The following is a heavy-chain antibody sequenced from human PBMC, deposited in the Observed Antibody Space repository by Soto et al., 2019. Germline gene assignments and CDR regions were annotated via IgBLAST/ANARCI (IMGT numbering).Heavy chain of an antibody. V-gene: IGHV4-59*08. CDR1: GGSISSYY. Sequence: SETLSLTCTVSGGSISSYYWSWIRQPPGKGLEWIGYIYYSGSTNYNPSLKSRVTISVDTSKNQFSLKLSSVTAADTAVYYCARQKWFPSYYMDVWGKGTTVTVSS. CDR3: ARQKWFPSYYMDV. J-gene: IGHJ6*03. CDR2: IYYSGST. D-gene: IGHD3-22*01.